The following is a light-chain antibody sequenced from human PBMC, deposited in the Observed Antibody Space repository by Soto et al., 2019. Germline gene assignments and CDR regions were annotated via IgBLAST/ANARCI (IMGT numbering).Light chain of an antibody. J-gene: IGLJ2*01. Sequence: QSALTQPPSASGSPGQSVTISCTGTSSDVGGYNYVSWYQQHPGKAPKLMIYEVINRPSGVPDRFSGSKSGNTASLTVSGLQAEDEADYYCSSFAGSKNVVFGGGTKLTVL. CDR3: SSFAGSKNVV. CDR1: SSDVGGYNY. V-gene: IGLV2-8*01. CDR2: EVI.